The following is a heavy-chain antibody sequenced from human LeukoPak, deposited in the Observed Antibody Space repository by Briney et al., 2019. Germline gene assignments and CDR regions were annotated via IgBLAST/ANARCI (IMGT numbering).Heavy chain of an antibody. CDR1: GGSISSGDYY. D-gene: IGHD6-19*01. J-gene: IGHJ4*02. Sequence: PSETLSLTCTVSGGSISSGDYYWTWIRQPPGKGLEWIGYIYYSGSTYYNPSLKSRVTISVDTSKNQFSLKLSSVTAADTAVYYCARPSIAVAGSFPGFYFDYWGQGTLVTVSS. CDR2: IYYSGST. CDR3: ARPSIAVAGSFPGFYFDY. V-gene: IGHV4-30-4*08.